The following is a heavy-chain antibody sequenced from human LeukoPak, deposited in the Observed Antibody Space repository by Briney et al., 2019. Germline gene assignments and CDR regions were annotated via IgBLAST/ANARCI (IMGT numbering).Heavy chain of an antibody. CDR1: GYTFTGYY. CDR3: AREYSSGWYGDY. CDR2: INPNSGGT. J-gene: IGHJ4*02. V-gene: IGHV1-2*06. Sequence: AXVKVSCKASGYTFTGYYMHWVRQAPGQGLEWMGRINPNSGGTRYAQKFQGRVTMTRDTSISTAYMELSRLRSDDTAVYYCAREYSSGWYGDYWGQGTLVTVSS. D-gene: IGHD6-19*01.